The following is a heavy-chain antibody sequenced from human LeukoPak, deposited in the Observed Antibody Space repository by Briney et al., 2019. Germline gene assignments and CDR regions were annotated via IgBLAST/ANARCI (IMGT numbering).Heavy chain of an antibody. Sequence: ASVKVSCKASGYTFTGYYMHWVRQAPGQGLEWMGIINPSGGSTSYAQKFQGRVTMTRDMSTSTVYMELSSLRSEDTAVYYCARDRGSCYDYWGQGTLVTVSS. D-gene: IGHD2-15*01. CDR1: GYTFTGYY. J-gene: IGHJ4*02. V-gene: IGHV1-46*01. CDR3: ARDRGSCYDY. CDR2: INPSGGST.